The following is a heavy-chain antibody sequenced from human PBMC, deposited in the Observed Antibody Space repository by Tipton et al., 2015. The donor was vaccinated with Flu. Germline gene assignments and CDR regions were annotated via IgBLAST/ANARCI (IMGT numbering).Heavy chain of an antibody. Sequence: TLSLTCTVSGGSITSSPYYWGWVRQPPGKGLEWIATRYYNGRIYYNPSLKSRVTISVDSSENQLSLNLTSVTAADTAVYYCARSVRGSDWFDPWGQGTLVTVSS. V-gene: IGHV4-39*07. CDR2: RYYNGRI. CDR1: GGSITSSPYY. D-gene: IGHD3-10*02. J-gene: IGHJ5*02. CDR3: ARSVRGSDWFDP.